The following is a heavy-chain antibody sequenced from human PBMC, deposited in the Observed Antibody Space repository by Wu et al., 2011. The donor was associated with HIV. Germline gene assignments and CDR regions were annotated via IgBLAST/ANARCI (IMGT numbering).Heavy chain of an antibody. CDR2: IIPLFDTA. CDR3: ARDGGRGPSRIAAAGTGSGWFDP. D-gene: IGHD6-13*01. Sequence: QVQLVQSGAEVKKPGSSVKVSCKASGGTFSSYAISWVRQAPGQGLEWMGGIIPLFDTANYAQTFQDRVTITADKSTSTVYMELSSLRSEDTAVYYCARDGGRGPSRIAAAGTGSGWFDPWGQGTLVTVSS. V-gene: IGHV1-69*06. J-gene: IGHJ5*02. CDR1: GGTFSSYA.